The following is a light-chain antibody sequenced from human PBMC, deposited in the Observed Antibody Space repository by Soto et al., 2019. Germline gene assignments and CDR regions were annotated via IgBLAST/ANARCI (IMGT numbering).Light chain of an antibody. V-gene: IGKV1-5*03. CDR3: QQYNSYRRT. CDR1: QSISSW. J-gene: IGKJ1*01. CDR2: KAS. Sequence: DIQMTQSPSTQSASVGDRVTITCRASQSISSWLAWYQQKPGKAPKLLIYKASSLESGVPSRFSGSGSGTEFTLTISSLQPDDFATYYCQQYNSYRRTFGQGTKVEIK.